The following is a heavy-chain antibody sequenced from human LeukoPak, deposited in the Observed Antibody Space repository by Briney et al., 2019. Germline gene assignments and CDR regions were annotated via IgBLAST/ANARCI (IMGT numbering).Heavy chain of an antibody. D-gene: IGHD3-16*02. CDR2: ISSSSSYI. Sequence: PGGSLRLSCAASGFTFSTYNMNWVRQAPGKGLEWVSSISSSSSYIYHADSVKGRFTISRDNAKNSLYLQMNSLRAEDTAVYYCARWVTFGGVIVNDFWGQGTLVTVSS. CDR1: GFTFSTYN. J-gene: IGHJ4*02. CDR3: ARWVTFGGVIVNDF. V-gene: IGHV3-21*01.